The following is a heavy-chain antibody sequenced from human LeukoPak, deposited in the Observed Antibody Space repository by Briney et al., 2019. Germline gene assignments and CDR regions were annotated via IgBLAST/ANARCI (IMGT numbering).Heavy chain of an antibody. V-gene: IGHV3-7*01. CDR3: AREWNYYGSGIMDV. CDR2: IKQDGGEK. CDR1: GFTFSSHW. Sequence: GGSLRLSCAASGFTFSSHWMSWVRQAPGEGLEWVANIKQDGGEKYYVGSVKGRFTVSRDNAKNSLYLQMNSLRAEDTAVYYCAREWNYYGSGIMDVWGKGTTVTVSS. D-gene: IGHD3-10*01. J-gene: IGHJ6*04.